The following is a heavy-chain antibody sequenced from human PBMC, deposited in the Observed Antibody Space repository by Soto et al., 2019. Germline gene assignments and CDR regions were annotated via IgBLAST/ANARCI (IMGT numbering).Heavy chain of an antibody. D-gene: IGHD3-16*01. CDR2: IYYSGST. J-gene: IGHJ6*03. CDR1: GGSISSGGYY. Sequence: SETLSLTCTVSGGSISSGGYYWSWIRQHPGKGLEWIGYIYYSGSTYYNPSLKSRVTISVDTSKNQFSLKLSSVTAADTAVYYCARDLVDYDYIWGHCMDVWGKGTTVTVSS. V-gene: IGHV4-31*03. CDR3: ARDLVDYDYIWGHCMDV.